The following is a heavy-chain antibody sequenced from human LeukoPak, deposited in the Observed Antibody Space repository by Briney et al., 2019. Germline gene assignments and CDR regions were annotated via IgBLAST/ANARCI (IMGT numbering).Heavy chain of an antibody. V-gene: IGHV3-23*01. Sequence: GSLRLSCAASGFTFSSYSLSWVRQAPGKGLEWVSSISGSGGRIDYADSVKGRFTISRDNSKNTLSLQMNSLTAEDTAVYYCAKNPRLEGWIYFDSWGQGILVTVSS. CDR3: AKNPRLEGWIYFDS. J-gene: IGHJ4*02. D-gene: IGHD1-1*01. CDR1: GFTFSSYS. CDR2: ISGSGGRI.